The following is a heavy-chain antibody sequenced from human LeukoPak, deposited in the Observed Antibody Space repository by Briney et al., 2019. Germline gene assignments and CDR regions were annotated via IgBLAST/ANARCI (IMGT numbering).Heavy chain of an antibody. D-gene: IGHD2-15*01. CDR2: IIPIFGTA. V-gene: IGHV1-69*05. Sequence: ASVKVSCKASGGTFSSYAISWVRQAPGQGLEGMGRIIPIFGTANYAQKLQGRVTITTDESTRTAYMELSSLRSKDTAVYYCARDGCSSTGTRSGGSCFDLYWGQGTLVTVSS. CDR1: GGTFSSYA. J-gene: IGHJ4*02. CDR3: ARDGCSSTGTRSGGSCFDLY.